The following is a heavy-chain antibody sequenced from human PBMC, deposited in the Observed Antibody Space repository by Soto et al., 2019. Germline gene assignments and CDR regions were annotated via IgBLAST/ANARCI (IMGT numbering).Heavy chain of an antibody. CDR2: IVVGSGNT. Sequence: ASVKVSCKASGFTFTSSAVQWVRQARGQRLEWIGWIVVGSGNTNYAQKFQERVTITRDMSTSAAYMELSSLRSEDTAVYYCAADPWNYYYGMDVWGRGTTVTVSS. CDR3: AADPWNYYYGMDV. V-gene: IGHV1-58*01. D-gene: IGHD1-1*01. J-gene: IGHJ6*02. CDR1: GFTFTSSA.